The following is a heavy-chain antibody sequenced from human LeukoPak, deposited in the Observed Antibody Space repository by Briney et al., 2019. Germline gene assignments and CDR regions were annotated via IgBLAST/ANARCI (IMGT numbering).Heavy chain of an antibody. J-gene: IGHJ3*02. CDR1: GFTVISNY. CDR2: IYSGGAT. Sequence: GGSLRLSCAASGFTVISNYMSWVRQAPGKGLEWVSLIYSGGATYYSDSVKGRFTISRDNSRKTVYLQMNRLRAEDTAVYYCAWYSSSQDAFDIWGQGTKVTVSS. V-gene: IGHV3-53*01. D-gene: IGHD6-13*01. CDR3: AWYSSSQDAFDI.